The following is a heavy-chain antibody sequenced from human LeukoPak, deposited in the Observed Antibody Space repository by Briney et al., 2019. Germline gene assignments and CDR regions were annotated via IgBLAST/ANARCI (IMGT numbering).Heavy chain of an antibody. CDR2: IYYSGST. CDR3: QKTAYEILTGYYTTGYYGMDV. J-gene: IGHJ6*04. D-gene: IGHD3-9*01. Sequence: SEPLSLSCTVSGGSISSGEYNWSWIRQPPGKSLEWIRYIYYSGSTYYNPSLKSRVSISVDTSKNQLALKLSSVTAADTFVYFRQKTAYEILTGYYTTGYYGMDVWGKGTTVTVSS. CDR1: GGSISSGEYN. V-gene: IGHV4-30-4*01.